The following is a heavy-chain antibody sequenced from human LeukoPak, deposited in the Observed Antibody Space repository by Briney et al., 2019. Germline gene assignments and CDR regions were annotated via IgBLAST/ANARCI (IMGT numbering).Heavy chain of an antibody. V-gene: IGHV3-74*01. CDR1: GFTFSIYW. D-gene: IGHD4-17*01. Sequence: GGSLRLSCAASGFTFSIYWMHWVRQAPGKGLVWVSRIKSGGSSTNYADPVKGRFTISRDNAKNTLYLQMNSLGAEDTAVYYCARELFSASTTWGQGTLVTVSS. J-gene: IGHJ4*02. CDR2: IKSGGSST. CDR3: ARELFSASTT.